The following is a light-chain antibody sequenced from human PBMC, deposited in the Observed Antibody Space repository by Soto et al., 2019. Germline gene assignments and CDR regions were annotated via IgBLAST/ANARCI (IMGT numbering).Light chain of an antibody. CDR1: QSVSSSY. J-gene: IGKJ5*01. V-gene: IGKV3-20*01. Sequence: EIVLTQSPDTLSLSPGESATLSCRASQSVSSSYSAWYQQKPGQAPRLLIYGASSRATGIPDRFSGSGSGTDFTLTISRLEPEDFAMFYCQQYDDSITFGQGTRLEIE. CDR2: GAS. CDR3: QQYDDSIT.